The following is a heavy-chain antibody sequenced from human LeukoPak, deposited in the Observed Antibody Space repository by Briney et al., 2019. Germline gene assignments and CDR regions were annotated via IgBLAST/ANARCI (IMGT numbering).Heavy chain of an antibody. D-gene: IGHD2-2*01. J-gene: IGHJ3*02. CDR3: AKGTRAGVVVPAAVPDAFDI. Sequence: PGGSLRLSCAASGFTFSSYAMSWVRQAPGKGLEWVSAISGSGGSTYYADSVKGRFTISRDNSKNTLYLQMNSLRAEDTAVYYCAKGTRAGVVVPAAVPDAFDIWGQGTMVTVSS. V-gene: IGHV3-23*01. CDR2: ISGSGGST. CDR1: GFTFSSYA.